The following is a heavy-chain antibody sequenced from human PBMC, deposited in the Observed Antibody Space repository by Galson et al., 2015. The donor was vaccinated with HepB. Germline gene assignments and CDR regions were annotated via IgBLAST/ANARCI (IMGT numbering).Heavy chain of an antibody. CDR1: GFSLSTSGMC. Sequence: PALVKPTQTLTLICTFSGFSLSTSGMCVSWIRQPPGKALEWLARIDWDDDKYYSTSLKTRLTISKDTSKNQVVLTMTNMDPVNTATYYCARFPYYYDSSGYYYEGTNYGMDVWGQGTTVTVSS. CDR2: IDWDDDK. V-gene: IGHV2-70*11. CDR3: ARFPYYYDSSGYYYEGTNYGMDV. D-gene: IGHD3-22*01. J-gene: IGHJ6*02.